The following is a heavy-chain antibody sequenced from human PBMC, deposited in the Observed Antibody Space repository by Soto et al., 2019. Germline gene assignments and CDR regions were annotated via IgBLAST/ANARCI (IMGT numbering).Heavy chain of an antibody. V-gene: IGHV1-18*01. J-gene: IGHJ5*02. CDR3: ARLKLRLGELSFNWFDP. Sequence: QVQLVQSGAEVKKPGASVKVSCKASGYTFTSYGISWVRQAPGQGLEWMGWISAYNGNTNYAQKLQGRVTMTTDTSTSTAYKELRSLRSDDTAVYYCARLKLRLGELSFNWFDPWGQGTLVTVSS. CDR2: ISAYNGNT. CDR1: GYTFTSYG. D-gene: IGHD3-16*02.